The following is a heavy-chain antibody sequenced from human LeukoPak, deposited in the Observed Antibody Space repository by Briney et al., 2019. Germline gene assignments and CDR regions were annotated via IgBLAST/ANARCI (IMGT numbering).Heavy chain of an antibody. CDR2: INPNSGGT. V-gene: IGHV1-2*04. CDR3: ARALAVADPLEY. CDR1: GYTFTGYY. Sequence: ASVTVSCKASGYTFTGYYMHCVRQAPGQGLEWMGWINPNSGGTNYAQKFQGWVTMTRDTSSSTSYMELSRLRADDTAVYYCARALAVADPLEYWGQGTLVTVSS. D-gene: IGHD6-19*01. J-gene: IGHJ4*02.